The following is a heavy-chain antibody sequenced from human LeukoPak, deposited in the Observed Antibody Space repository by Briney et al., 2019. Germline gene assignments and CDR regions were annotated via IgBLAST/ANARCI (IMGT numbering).Heavy chain of an antibody. CDR1: GGTSNNYA. J-gene: IGHJ4*02. V-gene: IGHV1-69*13. Sequence: SVKVSCKASGGTSNNYAINWVRQAPGQGLEWMGGIIPIFGPAKYAQKFQGRVTIDADDSTGTAYMELSSLRSDDTAVYYCAREMATTSFDYWGQGTLVTVSS. CDR2: IIPIFGPA. D-gene: IGHD5-24*01. CDR3: AREMATTSFDY.